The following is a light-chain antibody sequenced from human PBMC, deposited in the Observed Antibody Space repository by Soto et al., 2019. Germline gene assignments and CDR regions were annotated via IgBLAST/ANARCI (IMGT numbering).Light chain of an antibody. CDR1: QSVGSS. J-gene: IGKJ4*01. CDR3: QQRSNWPALT. V-gene: IGKV3-11*01. CDR2: DAS. Sequence: EIVLTQSPATLSLSPGERATLSCRASQSVGSSLAWYQQKPGQAPRLLIYDASNRATGIPARFSGSGSGTXFTXTISSLEPEDVAVYYCQQRSNWPALTFGGGTKLEIK.